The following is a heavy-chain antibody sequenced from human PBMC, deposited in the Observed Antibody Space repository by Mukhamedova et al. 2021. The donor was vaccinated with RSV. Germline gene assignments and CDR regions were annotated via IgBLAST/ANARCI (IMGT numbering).Heavy chain of an antibody. J-gene: IGHJ3*02. CDR3: ARFSDGDYPFNPLDI. D-gene: IGHD4-17*01. V-gene: IGHV4-34*01. CDR2: INHSGII. Sequence: GLEWIGQINHSGIIYYNPSLKSRVTILEDASKRQFSLRLTSLTAPDTAVYYCARFSDGDYPFNPLDIWGQGTNVTVPS.